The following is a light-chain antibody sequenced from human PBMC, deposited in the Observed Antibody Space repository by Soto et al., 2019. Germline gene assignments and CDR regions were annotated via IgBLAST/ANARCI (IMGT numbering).Light chain of an antibody. CDR3: QQYNSYSGT. CDR2: DAS. Sequence: DIQMTPSPSTLSASVGDRVTITCRASQSISSWLAWYQQKPGKAPKLLIYDASSLESGVPSRFSDSGSGTEFTLTISSLQPDDFATYYCQQYNSYSGTFGQGTKVDIK. J-gene: IGKJ1*01. V-gene: IGKV1-5*01. CDR1: QSISSW.